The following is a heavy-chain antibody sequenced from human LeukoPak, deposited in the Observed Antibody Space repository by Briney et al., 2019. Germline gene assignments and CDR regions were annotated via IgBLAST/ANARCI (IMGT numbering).Heavy chain of an antibody. CDR3: ARGYYYDSSGYYYFDY. CDR1: GGSSSGYY. CDR2: INHSGST. V-gene: IGHV4-34*01. Sequence: PSETLSLTCAVYGGSSSGYYWSWTRQPPGKGLEWIGEINHSGSTNYNPSLKSRVTISVDTSKNQFSLKLSSVTAADTAVYYCARGYYYDSSGYYYFDYWGQGTLVTVSS. D-gene: IGHD3-22*01. J-gene: IGHJ4*02.